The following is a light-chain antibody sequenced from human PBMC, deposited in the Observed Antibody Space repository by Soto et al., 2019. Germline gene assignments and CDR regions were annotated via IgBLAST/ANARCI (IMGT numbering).Light chain of an antibody. Sequence: EIVMTQSPAILSVSPGERVTLSCRASQSVNRNLAWYQQTPGQAPRLLIYGASSRATGTPDRFSGSASGTDFTLTLTSLQSEDFAVYYCQQYDNWPWGPFPFGPGTRVDAK. CDR1: QSVNRN. V-gene: IGKV3-15*01. CDR2: GAS. J-gene: IGKJ3*01. CDR3: QQYDNWPWGPFP.